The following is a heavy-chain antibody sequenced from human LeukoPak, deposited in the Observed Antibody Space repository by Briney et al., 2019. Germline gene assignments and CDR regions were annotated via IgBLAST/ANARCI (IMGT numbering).Heavy chain of an antibody. D-gene: IGHD3-22*01. CDR3: ARASYSYDISGWVPFDY. V-gene: IGHV4-59*01. Sequence: PSETLSLTCTVSGGSISSYYWSWIRQPPGKVLEWIGYIYYSGSTNYNPSLKSRVTISVDTSKNQFSLKLSSVTAADTAVYYCARASYSYDISGWVPFDYWGQGTLVTVSS. J-gene: IGHJ4*02. CDR1: GGSISSYY. CDR2: IYYSGST.